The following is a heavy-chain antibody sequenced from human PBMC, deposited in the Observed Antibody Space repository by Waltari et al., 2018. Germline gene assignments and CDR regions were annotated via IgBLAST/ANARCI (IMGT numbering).Heavy chain of an antibody. CDR3: ARDEISAAGSLYYYYGLDV. D-gene: IGHD6-13*01. CDR2: IHPASGQT. V-gene: IGHV1-3*01. CDR1: GYSFRSYA. J-gene: IGHJ6*02. Sequence: QVQLVQSGAEVMKPGASMKISCQTSGYSFRSYAIHWVRQAHGQRLEWVGWIHPASGQTKYSQKFEGRVTLTSDTSADTVYIELTSLTSEDTAVFYCARDEISAAGSLYYYYGLDVWGQGTPVTV.